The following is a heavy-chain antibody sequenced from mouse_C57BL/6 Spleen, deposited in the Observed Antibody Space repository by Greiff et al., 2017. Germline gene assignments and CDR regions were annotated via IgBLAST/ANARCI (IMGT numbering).Heavy chain of an antibody. Sequence: EVKLVESGGGLVQPKGSLKLSCAASGFSFNTYAMNWVRQAPGKGLEWVARIRSKSNNYATYYADSVKDRFTISRDDSESMLYLQMNNLKTEDTAMYYCGRQNGSSYDYFDYWGQGTTLTVSS. CDR3: GRQNGSSYDYFDY. V-gene: IGHV10-1*01. CDR2: IRSKSNNYAT. D-gene: IGHD1-1*01. J-gene: IGHJ2*01. CDR1: GFSFNTYA.